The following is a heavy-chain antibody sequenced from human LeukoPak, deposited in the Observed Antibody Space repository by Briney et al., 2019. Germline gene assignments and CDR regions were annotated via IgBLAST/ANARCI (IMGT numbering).Heavy chain of an antibody. CDR3: ARGYSGYDSFDY. CDR1: GFTVSNNY. Sequence: GGSLRLSCAASGFTVSNNYMTWVRQAPGKGLEWVSIIYSGGSTYYADSVKGRFTISRDNSKNTLYLQMGSLRAEDMAVYYCARGYSGYDSFDYWGQGALVTVSS. D-gene: IGHD5-12*01. J-gene: IGHJ4*02. V-gene: IGHV3-53*05. CDR2: IYSGGST.